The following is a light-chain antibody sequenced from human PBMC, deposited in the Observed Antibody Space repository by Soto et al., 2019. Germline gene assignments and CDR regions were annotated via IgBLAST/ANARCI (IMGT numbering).Light chain of an antibody. CDR2: GAS. J-gene: IGKJ1*01. CDR1: QSISSGY. Sequence: EIMMTHSPATLSVSQCERATLSCRASQSISSGYLAWYQQKPGQAPRLLIYGASSRATGIPDRFSGSGSGTEFTLTISSLQSEDFAVYYCQQYNNWPTFGQGTKVDIK. CDR3: QQYNNWPT. V-gene: IGKV3D-15*01.